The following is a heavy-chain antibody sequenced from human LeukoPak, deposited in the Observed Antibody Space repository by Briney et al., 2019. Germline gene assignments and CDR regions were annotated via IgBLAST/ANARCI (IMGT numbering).Heavy chain of an antibody. J-gene: IGHJ2*01. CDR3: ARSSTVTAARWRFDL. Sequence: ASVKVSCKASGYTFTNYYIHWVRQAPGQGLEWMGKIHPSGGSTSYPQNFQGRVTMIRDTSTGTVYMELSSLRSEDTAVYFCARSSTVTAARWRFDLWGRGTLVTVSS. CDR1: GYTFTNYY. D-gene: IGHD4-17*01. V-gene: IGHV1-46*01. CDR2: IHPSGGST.